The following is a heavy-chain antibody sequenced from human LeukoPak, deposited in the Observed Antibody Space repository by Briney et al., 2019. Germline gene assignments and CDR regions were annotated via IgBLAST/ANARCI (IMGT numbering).Heavy chain of an antibody. Sequence: GGSLRLSCAASGFTFSTYSMNWVRQAPGKGLEWVSSISSSGSYIYYADSVKGRFTISRDNAKNSLYLQMNSLRAEDTAVYYCAVYYYGSGSYADWGQGTLVTVYS. V-gene: IGHV3-21*01. D-gene: IGHD3-10*01. CDR2: ISSSGSYI. CDR3: AVYYYGSGSYAD. CDR1: GFTFSTYS. J-gene: IGHJ4*02.